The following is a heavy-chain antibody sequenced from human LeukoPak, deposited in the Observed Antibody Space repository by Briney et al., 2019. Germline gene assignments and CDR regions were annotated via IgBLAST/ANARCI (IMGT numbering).Heavy chain of an antibody. J-gene: IGHJ4*02. V-gene: IGHV3-23*01. Sequence: GGSLRLSCAASGFTFGTYGMNWVRQAPGKGLEWVSTISGGGGSTCYADSVKGRFTISRDNSKNTLWLQMNSLRAEDTAIYYCAKRTSDYWGQGPLVTVSS. CDR3: AKRTSDY. CDR2: ISGGGGST. CDR1: GFTFGTYG.